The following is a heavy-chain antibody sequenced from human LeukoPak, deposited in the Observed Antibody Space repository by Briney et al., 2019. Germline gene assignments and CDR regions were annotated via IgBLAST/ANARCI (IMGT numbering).Heavy chain of an antibody. V-gene: IGHV3-21*01. CDR3: ARDQGDWNYLFDY. CDR2: ISSSSSYI. D-gene: IGHD1-7*01. Sequence: PGGSLRLSCAASGFTFSSYSMNWVRQAPGKGLEWVSSISSSSSYIYYADSVKGRFTISRDNAKNSLYLQMNSLRAEDTAVYYCARDQGDWNYLFDYWGQGTLVTVSS. CDR1: GFTFSSYS. J-gene: IGHJ4*02.